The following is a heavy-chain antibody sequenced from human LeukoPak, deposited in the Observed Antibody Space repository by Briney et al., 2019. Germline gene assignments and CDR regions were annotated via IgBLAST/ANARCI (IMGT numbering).Heavy chain of an antibody. Sequence: GGSLRLSCAASGFTFSSYGMSWVRQAPGKGLEWVSAISGSGGSTYYADSVKGRFTISRDNSKNTPYLQMNSLRAEDTAVYYCANGLAYYFDYWGQGTLVTVSS. CDR2: ISGSGGST. D-gene: IGHD6-19*01. V-gene: IGHV3-23*01. CDR3: ANGLAYYFDY. J-gene: IGHJ4*02. CDR1: GFTFSSYG.